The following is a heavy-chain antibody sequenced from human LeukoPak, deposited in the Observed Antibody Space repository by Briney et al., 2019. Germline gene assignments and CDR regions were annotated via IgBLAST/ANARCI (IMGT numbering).Heavy chain of an antibody. V-gene: IGHV3-49*04. D-gene: IGHD3-3*01. CDR2: LRSTVHGGPA. CDR1: GFTFSSYS. J-gene: IGHJ4*02. Sequence: GGSLRLSCAASGFTFSSYSMNWVRQAPGQGLEWVGFLRSTVHGGPAEYAASVEGRFIISRDDSKSIAYLQMNSLKTEDTAVYYCTRAGGYDFWIDYWGQGTLVTVSS. CDR3: TRAGGYDFWIDY.